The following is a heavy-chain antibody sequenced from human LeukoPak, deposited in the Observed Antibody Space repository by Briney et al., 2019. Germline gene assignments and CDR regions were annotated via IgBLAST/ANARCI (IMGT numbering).Heavy chain of an antibody. CDR3: ARGVVVVVAHQDYFDY. CDR1: GYSISSGYY. D-gene: IGHD2-15*01. CDR2: IYHSGST. J-gene: IGHJ4*02. Sequence: SETLSLTCTVSGYSISSGYYWGWIRQPPGKGLEWIGSIYHSGSTYYNPSLKSRVTISVDTSKNQFSLKLSSVTAADTAVYYCARGVVVVVAHQDYFDYWGQGTLVTVSS. V-gene: IGHV4-38-2*02.